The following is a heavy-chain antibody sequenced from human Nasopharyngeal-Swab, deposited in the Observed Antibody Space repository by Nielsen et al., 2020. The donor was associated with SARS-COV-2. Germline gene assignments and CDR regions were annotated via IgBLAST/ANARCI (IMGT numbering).Heavy chain of an antibody. V-gene: IGHV6-1*01. CDR2: TYYRSKWYN. Sequence: LRLSCAISGDSVSSNSAAWNWITQSPSRGLEWLGRTYYRSKWYNDYAVSVKSRITINPDTSKNQFSLQLNSVTPEDTAVYYCARNLPMNSSPYMDVWGKGTTVTVSS. CDR3: ARNLPMNSSPYMDV. J-gene: IGHJ6*03. D-gene: IGHD6-13*01. CDR1: GDSVSSNSAA.